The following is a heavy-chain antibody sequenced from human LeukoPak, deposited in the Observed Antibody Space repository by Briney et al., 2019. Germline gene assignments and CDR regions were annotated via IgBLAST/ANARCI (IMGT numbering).Heavy chain of an antibody. Sequence: GGSLRLSCAASGFTFGSYAMHWVRQAPGKGLEWVAVMSFDGTHIYYADSVKGRFTISRDNSKNTLYLQMNSLRAEDTAVYYCAKVPPPYYYDSSGLPGYFDYWGQGTLVTVS. CDR3: AKVPPPYYYDSSGLPGYFDY. J-gene: IGHJ4*02. V-gene: IGHV3-30-3*02. CDR1: GFTFGSYA. CDR2: MSFDGTHI. D-gene: IGHD3-22*01.